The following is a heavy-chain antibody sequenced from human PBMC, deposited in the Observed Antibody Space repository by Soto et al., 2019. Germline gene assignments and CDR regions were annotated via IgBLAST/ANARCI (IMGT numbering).Heavy chain of an antibody. CDR2: ISGSGGST. D-gene: IGHD4-17*01. J-gene: IGHJ3*02. Sequence: GGSLRLSCAASGFTFSSYAMSWVRQAPGKGLEWVSAISGSGGSTYYADSVKGRFTISRDNSKNTLYLQMNSLRAEDTAVYYCARDPNGAYVVALESLGQGTMLTIS. CDR1: GFTFSSYA. V-gene: IGHV3-23*01. CDR3: ARDPNGAYVVALES.